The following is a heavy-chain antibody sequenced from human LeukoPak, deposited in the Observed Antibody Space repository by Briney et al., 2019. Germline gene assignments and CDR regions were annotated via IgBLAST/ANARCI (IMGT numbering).Heavy chain of an antibody. J-gene: IGHJ4*02. Sequence: SVKVSCKASGGTFSSYAIGWVRQAPGQGLEWMGGIIPIFGTANYAQKFQGRVTITADESTSTAYMELSSLRSEDTAVYYCARVLPSDVTVTTHWGQGTLVTVSS. D-gene: IGHD4-17*01. V-gene: IGHV1-69*13. CDR1: GGTFSSYA. CDR2: IIPIFGTA. CDR3: ARVLPSDVTVTTH.